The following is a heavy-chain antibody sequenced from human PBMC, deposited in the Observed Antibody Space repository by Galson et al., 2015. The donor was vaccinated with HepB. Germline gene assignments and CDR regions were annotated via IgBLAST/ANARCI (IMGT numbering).Heavy chain of an antibody. J-gene: IGHJ2*01. D-gene: IGHD6-19*01. V-gene: IGHV5-51*01. CDR1: GYSFTSYW. Sequence: QSGAEVKKPGESLKISCKGSGYSFTSYWIGWVRQMPGKGLEWVGIIYPGDSDTSYSPSFQGQVTISADKSISTAYLQWSSLKASDTAMYYCARWVRIAVAQNWYFDLWGRGTLVTVSS. CDR3: ARWVRIAVAQNWYFDL. CDR2: IYPGDSDT.